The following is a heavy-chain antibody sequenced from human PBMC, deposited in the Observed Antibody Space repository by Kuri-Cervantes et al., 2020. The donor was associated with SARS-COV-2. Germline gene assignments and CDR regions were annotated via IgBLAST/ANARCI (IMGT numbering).Heavy chain of an antibody. CDR3: ARDRRYYDFWSGYGNTGDLYYYYYYYMDV. CDR2: ISYDGSNK. CDR1: GFTFSDYY. Sequence: GGSLRLSCAASGFTFSDYYMSWIRQAPGKGLEWVAVISYDGSNKYYADSVKGRFTISRDNSKNTLYLQMNSLRAEDTAVYYCARDRRYYDFWSGYGNTGDLYYYYYYYMDVWGKGTTVTVSS. D-gene: IGHD3-3*01. J-gene: IGHJ6*03. V-gene: IGHV3-30-3*01.